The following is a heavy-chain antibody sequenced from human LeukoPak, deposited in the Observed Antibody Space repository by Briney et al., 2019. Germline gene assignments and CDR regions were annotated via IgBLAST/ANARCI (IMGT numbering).Heavy chain of an antibody. Sequence: GGSLRLSCAGTGFPFNMFAIDWVRQAPGKGLEWFSSLCRGDSTSNFADSVKGRFTISRDKSQNLVFLQLNSLRPEDTAVYYCARQQRIRHCSEGVCTEGYYFDYWGQGTLVTVSS. V-gene: IGHV3-23*01. J-gene: IGHJ4*02. CDR1: GFPFNMFA. D-gene: IGHD2-15*01. CDR2: LCRGDSTS. CDR3: ARQQRIRHCSEGVCTEGYYFDY.